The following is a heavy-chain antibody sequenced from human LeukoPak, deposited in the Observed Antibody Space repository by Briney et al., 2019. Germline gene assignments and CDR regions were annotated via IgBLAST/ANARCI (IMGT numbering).Heavy chain of an antibody. CDR2: IYYSGST. Sequence: PSETPSPTCTVSGGSISNYLWSWIRQPPGKGLEWIGYIYYSGSTNYNPSLKSRVTILVDTSKNQFSPKVSSVTAADTAVYYCARGQYSGSCFDNWGQGSLVTVSS. D-gene: IGHD1-26*01. J-gene: IGHJ4*02. CDR1: GGSISNYL. V-gene: IGHV4-59*01. CDR3: ARGQYSGSCFDN.